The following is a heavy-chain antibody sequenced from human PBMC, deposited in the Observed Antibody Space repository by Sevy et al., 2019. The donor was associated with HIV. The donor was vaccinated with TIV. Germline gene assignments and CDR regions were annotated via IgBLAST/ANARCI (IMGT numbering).Heavy chain of an antibody. J-gene: IGHJ6*02. V-gene: IGHV3-23*01. Sequence: GGSLRLSCAASGFTFSSYAMSWVRQAPGKGLEWVSAISGSGGSTYYADSVKGRFTISRDNSKNTLYLQMNSLRAEDTAVYYCAKDVMTTVTYYYYYYGMDVWDQGTTVTVSS. D-gene: IGHD4-17*01. CDR1: GFTFSSYA. CDR3: AKDVMTTVTYYYYYYGMDV. CDR2: ISGSGGST.